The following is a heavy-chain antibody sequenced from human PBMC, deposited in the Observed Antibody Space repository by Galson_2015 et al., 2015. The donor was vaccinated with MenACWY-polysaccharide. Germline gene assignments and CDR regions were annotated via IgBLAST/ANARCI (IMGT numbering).Heavy chain of an antibody. D-gene: IGHD3-22*01. Sequence: SLRLSCAASGFTFSSYDMHWVRQATGKGLEWVSAIDTAGDTYYAGSVKGRFTVSRENAKNSFYLLMNSLRAGDTAVYYCARGKCYYDSSGYFQYWGQGTLVTVSS. CDR2: IDTAGDT. J-gene: IGHJ1*01. CDR1: GFTFSSYD. V-gene: IGHV3-13*01. CDR3: ARGKCYYDSSGYFQY.